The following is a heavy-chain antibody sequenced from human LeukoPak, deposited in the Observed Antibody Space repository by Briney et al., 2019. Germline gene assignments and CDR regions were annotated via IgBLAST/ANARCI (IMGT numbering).Heavy chain of an antibody. J-gene: IGHJ6*02. CDR3: ARVGGGSYRYYYYYGMDV. V-gene: IGHV1-18*01. Sequence: ASVKVSCKASGYTFTNYGPSWVRQAPGQGLEWMGWISAYNGHTNYAQKLQGRVTMSTDTSTTTAYMELRSLKSDDTAVYYCARVGGGSYRYYYYYGMDVWGQGTTVTVSS. D-gene: IGHD1-26*01. CDR2: ISAYNGHT. CDR1: GYTFTNYG.